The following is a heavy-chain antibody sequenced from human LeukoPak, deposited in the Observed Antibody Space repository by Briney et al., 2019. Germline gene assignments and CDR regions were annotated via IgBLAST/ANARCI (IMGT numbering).Heavy chain of an antibody. CDR2: INPNSGGT. J-gene: IGHJ4*02. D-gene: IGHD6-13*01. Sequence: ASVKVSCKASGNTFTGYNMHWVRQVPGQGLEWMGWINPNSGGTNYAEKFRDRVTMTRDTSISTAYMELSSLRSDDTALYYCARSPTAGSFDYWGQGTLATVSS. CDR3: ARSPTAGSFDY. CDR1: GNTFTGYN. V-gene: IGHV1-2*02.